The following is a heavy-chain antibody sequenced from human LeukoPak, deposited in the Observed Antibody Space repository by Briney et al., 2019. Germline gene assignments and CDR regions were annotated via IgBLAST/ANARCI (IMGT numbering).Heavy chain of an antibody. CDR3: ARGRYSYDSSGYLDY. CDR2: ISAYNGNT. D-gene: IGHD3-22*01. CDR1: GYTFTSYG. V-gene: IGHV1-18*01. J-gene: IGHJ4*02. Sequence: GAAVKVSCKASGYTFTSYGISWVREAPGQGREWMGWISAYNGNTNYAEKLQGSVTMTTDTSTSTAYMELRSLRSDDTAVYYCARGRYSYDSSGYLDYWGQGTLVTVSS.